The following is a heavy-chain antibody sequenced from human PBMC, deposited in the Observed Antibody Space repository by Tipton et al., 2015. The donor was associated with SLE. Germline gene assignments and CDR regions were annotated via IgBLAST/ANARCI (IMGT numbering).Heavy chain of an antibody. Sequence: TLSLTCTVSGGSITGSSYYWAWIRQPPGKGLEWIGSKYYSGPTYNNPSLRSRVTMSVDISKNQFSLKLSSVTAADTAVYYCARGQSAYAAATQRGYKWFDPWGQGTLVTVSS. J-gene: IGHJ5*02. CDR2: KYYSGPT. V-gene: IGHV4-39*01. CDR1: GGSITGSSYY. CDR3: ARGQSAYAAATQRGYKWFDP. D-gene: IGHD2-2*01.